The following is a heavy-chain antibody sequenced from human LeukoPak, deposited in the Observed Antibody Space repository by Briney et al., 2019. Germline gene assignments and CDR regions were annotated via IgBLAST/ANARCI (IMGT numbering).Heavy chain of an antibody. CDR1: GFTVSSNY. D-gene: IGHD3-16*02. V-gene: IGHV3-53*01. CDR2: IYSGGST. Sequence: GGSLRLSCAASGFTVSSNYMSLLRQAPGKGLDWVSVIYSGGSTYYADSVKGRFTISRDNSKNTLYLQMNSLRAEDTAVYYCASTEAYDYVWGSYRFSYWGQGTLVTVSS. J-gene: IGHJ4*02. CDR3: ASTEAYDYVWGSYRFSY.